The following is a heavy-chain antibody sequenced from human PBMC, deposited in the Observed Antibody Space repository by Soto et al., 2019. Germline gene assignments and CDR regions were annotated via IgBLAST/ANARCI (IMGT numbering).Heavy chain of an antibody. Sequence: SLRLPSLVSASTMEHYAMHGGRQVPGKNLEWVSGIFWVGGGTGYADSVKGRFTISRDRARSSLSLQMSSLRIEDTAVYYCGTDLPGGELGAWGKGPSVT. V-gene: IGHV3-9*01. CDR3: GTDLPGGELGA. CDR2: IFWVGGGT. D-gene: IGHD3-16*01. CDR1: ASTMEHYA. J-gene: IGHJ6*03.